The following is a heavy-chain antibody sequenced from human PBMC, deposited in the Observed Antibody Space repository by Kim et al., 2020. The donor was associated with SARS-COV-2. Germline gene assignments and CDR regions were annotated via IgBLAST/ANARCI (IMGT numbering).Heavy chain of an antibody. Sequence: GGSLRLSCAASGFTFSSYAMSWVRQAPGKGLEWVSAISGSGGSTYYADSVKGRFTISRDNSKNTLYLQMNSLRAEDTAVYYCAKDRDSSSWYTYYFDYWGQGTLVTVSS. D-gene: IGHD6-13*01. V-gene: IGHV3-23*01. CDR2: ISGSGGST. J-gene: IGHJ4*02. CDR1: GFTFSSYA. CDR3: AKDRDSSSWYTYYFDY.